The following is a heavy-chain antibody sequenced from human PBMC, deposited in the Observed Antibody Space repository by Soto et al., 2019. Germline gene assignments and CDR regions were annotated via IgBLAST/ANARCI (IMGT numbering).Heavy chain of an antibody. J-gene: IGHJ4*02. D-gene: IGHD3-3*01. CDR1: GGTFSSYT. CDR2: IIPILGIA. Sequence: QVQLVQSGAEVKKPGSSVKVSCEASGGTFSSYTISWVRQAPGQGLEWMGRIIPILGIANYAQKFQGRVTITADKSTSTAYMELSSLRSEDTAVYYCASCPTHDFWSGYCDYWGQGTLVTVSS. CDR3: ASCPTHDFWSGYCDY. V-gene: IGHV1-69*02.